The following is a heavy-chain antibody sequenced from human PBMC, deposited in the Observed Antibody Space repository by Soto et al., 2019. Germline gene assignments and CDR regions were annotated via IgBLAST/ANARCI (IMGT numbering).Heavy chain of an antibody. CDR3: ARDKITGLFDY. Sequence: PSETLSLTCTVSGASISSGYWSWIRQPPGTGLEWIGEINHSGSTNYNPSLKSRVTVSVDTSKNQFSLKLTSVTAADTAVYYCARDKITGLFDYWGQGTLVTVSS. D-gene: IGHD2-8*02. CDR2: INHSGST. J-gene: IGHJ4*02. V-gene: IGHV4-34*01. CDR1: GASISSGY.